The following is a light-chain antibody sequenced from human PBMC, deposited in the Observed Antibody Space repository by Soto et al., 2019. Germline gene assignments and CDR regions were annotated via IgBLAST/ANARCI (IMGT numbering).Light chain of an antibody. CDR1: QSISSW. J-gene: IGKJ1*01. V-gene: IGKV1-5*03. CDR3: QQYNSYAWT. Sequence: DIQMTQSPSTLSASVGDIVTITCRASQSISSWLAWYPQKPGKAPKLLIYTASSLESGVPSRFSGSGSGTDFTLTISSLQPDEFATYYCQQYNSYAWTFGQGTKVEIK. CDR2: TAS.